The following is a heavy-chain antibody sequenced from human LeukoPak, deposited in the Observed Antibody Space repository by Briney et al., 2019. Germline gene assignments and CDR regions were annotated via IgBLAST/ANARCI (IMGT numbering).Heavy chain of an antibody. CDR3: ARGDDFSYDY. CDR2: ISSSSSTI. J-gene: IGHJ4*02. V-gene: IGHV3-48*01. CDR1: GFTFSSYA. Sequence: PGGSLRLSCAASGFTFSSYAMSWVRQAPGKGLEWVSAISSSSSTIYYADSVKGRFTISRDNAKNSLYLQMNSLRAEDTAVYYCARGDDFSYDYWGQGTLVTVSS. D-gene: IGHD3/OR15-3a*01.